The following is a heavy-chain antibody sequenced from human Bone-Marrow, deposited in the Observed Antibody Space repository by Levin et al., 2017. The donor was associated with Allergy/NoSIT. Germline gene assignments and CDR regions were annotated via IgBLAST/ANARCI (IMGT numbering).Heavy chain of an antibody. V-gene: IGHV4-39*07. CDR3: ARECPDDFWSGYHNWFDP. J-gene: IGHJ5*02. Sequence: TSETLSLTCTVSGASITSRSYYWGWIRQPPGKGLEWIGGIYYSGTAFYNPSLKSRVTISVDTSKNQFSLKLTSLTAADTAIYYCARECPDDFWSGYHNWFDPWGQGTLVTVSS. CDR2: IYYSGTA. D-gene: IGHD3-3*01. CDR1: GASITSRSYY.